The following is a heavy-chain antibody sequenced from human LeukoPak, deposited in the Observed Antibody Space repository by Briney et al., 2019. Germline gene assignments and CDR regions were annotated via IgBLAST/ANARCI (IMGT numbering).Heavy chain of an antibody. D-gene: IGHD3-10*01. CDR1: GGSFSGYY. Sequence: SVTLSLTCAVYGGSFSGYYWSWIRQPPGKGLEWIGEINHSGSTNYNPSLKSRVTISVDTSKNQFPLKLSSVTAADTAVYYCARGITSDYCGQGTLVTVSS. V-gene: IGHV4-34*01. CDR2: INHSGST. J-gene: IGHJ4*02. CDR3: ARGITSDY.